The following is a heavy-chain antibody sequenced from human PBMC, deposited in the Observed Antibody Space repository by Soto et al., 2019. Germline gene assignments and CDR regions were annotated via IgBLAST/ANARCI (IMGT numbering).Heavy chain of an antibody. CDR2: IYHSGTT. V-gene: IGHV4-30-2*01. D-gene: IGHD4-17*01. CDR3: ARAHYGDYGYGMDV. J-gene: IGHJ6*02. CDR1: GGSISSGGYS. Sequence: QLQLQESGSGLVKPSQTLSLTCAVSGGSISSGGYSWSWIRQPPGKGLAWIGYIYHSGTTYYNPSLKSRVTISVDRSKNQLSLKLSSVTAADTAVYYCARAHYGDYGYGMDVWGQGTTVTVSS.